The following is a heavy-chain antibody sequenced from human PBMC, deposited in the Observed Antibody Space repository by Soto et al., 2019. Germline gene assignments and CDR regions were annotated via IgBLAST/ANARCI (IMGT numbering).Heavy chain of an antibody. CDR1: GYTFTNYA. CDR3: ARDGWRGFDP. V-gene: IGHV1-3*01. D-gene: IGHD2-15*01. J-gene: IGHJ5*02. Sequence: ASVKVSCKASGYTFTNYAMHWVRQAPGQRLEWMGWINAGIGNTKYSQKFQGRVTITRDTSATTVYMELSSLTSEDTAVYYCARDGWRGFDPWGQGTLVTVSS. CDR2: INAGIGNT.